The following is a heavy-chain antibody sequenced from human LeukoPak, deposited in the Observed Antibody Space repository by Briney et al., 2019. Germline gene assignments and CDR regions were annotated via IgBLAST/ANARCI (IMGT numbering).Heavy chain of an antibody. V-gene: IGHV4-61*02. J-gene: IGHJ4*02. CDR1: GGSISSGSYY. Sequence: SETLSLTCTVSGGSISSGSYYWSWIRQPAGKGLEWIGRIYTSGSTNYNPSLKSRVTISVDTSKNQFSLKLSSVTAADTAVYYCATSYYDFWSGVEGPSPYFDYWGQGTLVTVSS. CDR3: ATSYYDFWSGVEGPSPYFDY. D-gene: IGHD3-3*01. CDR2: IYTSGST.